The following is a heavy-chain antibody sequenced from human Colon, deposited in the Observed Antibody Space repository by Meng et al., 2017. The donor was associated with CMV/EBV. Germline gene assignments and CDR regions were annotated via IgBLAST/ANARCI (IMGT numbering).Heavy chain of an antibody. CDR1: GYTFSDSY. CDR3: VRSSGWSLFDY. Sequence: QVPLRQCGPWGKEPGASVNVSCKTPGYTFSDSYMHWVRQAPGQGLEWMGWIRSDGSATNYAQKFRGRVTMTRDASVSTAYMELSGLTSDDTAVYFCVRSSGWSLFDYWGPGALVTVSS. CDR2: IRSDGSAT. D-gene: IGHD6-19*01. J-gene: IGHJ4*02. V-gene: IGHV1-2*02.